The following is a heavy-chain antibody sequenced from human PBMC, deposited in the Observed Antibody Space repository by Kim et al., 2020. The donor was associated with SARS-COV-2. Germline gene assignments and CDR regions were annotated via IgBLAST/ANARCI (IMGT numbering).Heavy chain of an antibody. CDR3: ARGGGHRLVVVAATHPVDY. CDR1: GGSISSGGYY. Sequence: SETLSLTCTVSGGSISSGGYYWSWIRQHPGKGLEWIGYIYYSGSTYYNPSLKSRVTISVDTSKNQFSLKLSSVTAADTAVYYCARGGGHRLVVVAATHPVDYWGQGTLVTVSS. CDR2: IYYSGST. J-gene: IGHJ4*02. V-gene: IGHV4-31*03. D-gene: IGHD2-15*01.